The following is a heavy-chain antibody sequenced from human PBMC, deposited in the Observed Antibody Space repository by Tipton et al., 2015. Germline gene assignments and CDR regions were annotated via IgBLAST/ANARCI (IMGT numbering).Heavy chain of an antibody. CDR2: IYFSGST. D-gene: IGHD4-17*01. CDR3: ARIPKRDGDSFAL. V-gene: IGHV4-31*03. CDR1: GASIGSGGTY. J-gene: IGHJ4*02. Sequence: TLSLTCTVSGASIGSGGTYWSWIRQFPGKGLEWIGHIYFSGSTFYSPSLKSRLTISKDTSKNQLFLKLTSVTAADTAIYYCARIPKRDGDSFALWGRGTLVTVSS.